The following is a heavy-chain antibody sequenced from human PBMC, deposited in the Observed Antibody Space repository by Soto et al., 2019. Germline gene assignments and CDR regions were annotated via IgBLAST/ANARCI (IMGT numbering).Heavy chain of an antibody. CDR2: ISAYNGNT. CDR3: AREGQAPYYYYGMDV. CDR1: GYSFTTYG. V-gene: IGHV1-18*01. J-gene: IGHJ6*02. Sequence: QVQLVQSGGEVKKPGASVKVSCKTSGYSFTTYGISWVRQAPGQGLEWMGWISAYNGNTNYAQKLQDRVTMTTDTSTSTDYMELRSLRSDDTAVYYCAREGQAPYYYYGMDVWGQGSTVTVSS.